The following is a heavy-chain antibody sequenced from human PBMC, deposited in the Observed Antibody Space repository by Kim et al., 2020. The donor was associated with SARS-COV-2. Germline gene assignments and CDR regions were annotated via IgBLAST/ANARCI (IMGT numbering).Heavy chain of an antibody. V-gene: IGHV3-23*01. J-gene: IGHJ4*02. D-gene: IGHD4-17*01. CDR3: AKDRLRIYGDYFNY. Sequence: ADTVKGQSTSSRDNPNNTLYLQVNSRRAEDTAVYYCAKDRLRIYGDYFNYWGQGTLVTVSS.